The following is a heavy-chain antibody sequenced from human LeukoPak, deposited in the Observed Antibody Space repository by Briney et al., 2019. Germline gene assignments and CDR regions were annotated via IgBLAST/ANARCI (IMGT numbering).Heavy chain of an antibody. D-gene: IGHD3-9*01. J-gene: IGHJ4*02. CDR1: GFTFSNAW. Sequence: PGGSLRLSCAASGFTFSNAWMRWVRQAPGKGLEWVGRIKSKTDGGTTDYAAPVKGRFTISRDDSKNTLYLQMNSLKTEDTAMYYCTTVLYDILTGYQSPTWYYFDYWGQGTLVTVSS. CDR2: IKSKTDGGTT. CDR3: TTVLYDILTGYQSPTWYYFDY. V-gene: IGHV3-15*01.